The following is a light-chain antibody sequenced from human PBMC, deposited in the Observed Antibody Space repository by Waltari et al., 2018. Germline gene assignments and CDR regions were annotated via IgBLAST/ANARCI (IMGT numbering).Light chain of an antibody. Sequence: DIQLTQSPSFLSASVGDRVTITCRASQGIGSYLAWYQQKPGSAPQFLIYAASTLRRGVPASVSGSGSGTEFTLTITNLQPEDFATYYCQQPYFYPRTFGQGTKV. CDR3: QQPYFYPRT. V-gene: IGKV1-9*01. CDR2: AAS. CDR1: QGIGSY. J-gene: IGKJ1*01.